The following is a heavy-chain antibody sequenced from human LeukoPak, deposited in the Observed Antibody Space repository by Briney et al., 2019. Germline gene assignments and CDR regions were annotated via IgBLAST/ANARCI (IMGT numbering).Heavy chain of an antibody. CDR3: AIPTGDSSGWYADY. Sequence: GGSLRLSCAASGFTFSSYAMSWVRQAPGKGLEWVSAISGSGGITYYADSVKGQFTISRDNSKNTLYLQMNSLRAEDTAVYYCAIPTGDSSGWYADYWGQGTLVTVSS. CDR2: ISGSGGIT. CDR1: GFTFSSYA. D-gene: IGHD6-19*01. J-gene: IGHJ4*02. V-gene: IGHV3-23*01.